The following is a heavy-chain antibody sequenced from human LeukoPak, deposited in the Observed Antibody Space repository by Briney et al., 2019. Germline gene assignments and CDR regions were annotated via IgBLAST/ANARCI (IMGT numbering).Heavy chain of an antibody. CDR2: ISSSGSTI. D-gene: IGHD7-27*01. V-gene: IGHV3-11*01. CDR1: GFTFSDCY. CDR3: ARDRNWGPTDY. Sequence: GGSLRLSCAASGFTFSDCYMSWIRQAPGKGLEWVSYISSSGSTIYYADSVKGRFTISRDNAKNSLYLQMNSLRAEDTAVYYCARDRNWGPTDYWGQGTLVTVSS. J-gene: IGHJ4*02.